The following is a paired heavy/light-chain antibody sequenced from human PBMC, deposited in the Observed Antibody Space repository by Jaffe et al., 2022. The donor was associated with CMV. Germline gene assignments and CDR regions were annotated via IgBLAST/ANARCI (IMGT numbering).Heavy chain of an antibody. CDR2: ISGSGGVT. CDR3: ARDGGPPPAISMIVVVFTHVDS. CDR1: GFTFNNYV. V-gene: IGHV3-23*01. Sequence: EVQLLESGGGLVQPGGSLTLSCAASGFTFNNYVMGWVRQAPGKGLEWVSAISGSGGVTYYADSVKGRFTISRDNSKNTLDLQMNSLRVEDTAVYYCARDGGPPPAISMIVVVFTHVDSWGQGTQVAVSS. D-gene: IGHD3-22*01. J-gene: IGHJ4*02.
Light chain of an antibody. Sequence: EIVMTQSPATLSVSPGERATLSCRASQSVRTNLAWYQQKPGQAPRLLIFDTSTRATGIPARFSGSGSGTEFTLTISSLQSEDFAVYYCQQYYDWPRFGGGTKVEIK. CDR1: QSVRTN. CDR2: DTS. V-gene: IGKV3-15*01. J-gene: IGKJ4*01. CDR3: QQYYDWPR.